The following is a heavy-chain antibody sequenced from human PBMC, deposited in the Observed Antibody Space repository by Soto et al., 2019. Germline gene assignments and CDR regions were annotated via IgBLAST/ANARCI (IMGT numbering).Heavy chain of an antibody. J-gene: IGHJ6*02. CDR2: IYPGDSDT. CDR1: GYSFTSYW. Sequence: PGESLKISCKGSGYSFTSYWIGWVRQMPGKGLEWIGIIYPGDSDTRYSPSFQGQVTISADKSISTAYLQWSSLKASDTAMYYCARQVGRLPPNYDSSGSFVDVWGQGTTVTLSS. CDR3: ARQVGRLPPNYDSSGSFVDV. V-gene: IGHV5-51*01. D-gene: IGHD3-22*01.